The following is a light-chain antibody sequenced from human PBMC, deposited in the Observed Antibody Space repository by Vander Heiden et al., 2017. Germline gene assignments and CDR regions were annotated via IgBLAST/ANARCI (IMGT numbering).Light chain of an antibody. V-gene: IGLV2-14*01. CDR1: SSDIGDHDH. CDR2: EVS. Sequence: HSALTQPASVSGSPGQSITISCTGTSSDIGDHDHVSWYQQHPGKVPKVIIYEVSKRPSGVSNRFSGSKFGNTASLTISGLQAEDDADYYCCSYTRSSTLVFGTGTKVTAL. CDR3: CSYTRSSTLV. J-gene: IGLJ1*01.